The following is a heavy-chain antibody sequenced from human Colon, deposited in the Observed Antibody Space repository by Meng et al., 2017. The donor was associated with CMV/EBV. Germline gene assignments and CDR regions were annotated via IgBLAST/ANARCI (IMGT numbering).Heavy chain of an antibody. V-gene: IGHV3-23*01. CDR2: INNGDST. CDR1: GFTFSNYV. J-gene: IGHJ4*02. CDR3: AKQAGTD. Sequence: LSLTCAASGFTFSNYVMSWVRQAPGKGLEWVSHINNGDSTFYADSVKGRFTISRDNSKNILYLQMNSLSAEDTAVYYCAKQAGTDWGQGTLVTVSS. D-gene: IGHD1/OR15-1a*01.